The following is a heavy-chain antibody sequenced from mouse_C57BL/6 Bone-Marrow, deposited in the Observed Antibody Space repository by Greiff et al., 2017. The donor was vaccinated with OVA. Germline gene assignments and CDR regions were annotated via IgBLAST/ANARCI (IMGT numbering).Heavy chain of an antibody. CDR2: ISSGGSYT. Sequence: EVQLVESGGDLVKPGGSLKLSCAASGFTFSSYGMSWVRQTPDKRLEWVATISSGGSYTYYPDIVKGRFTISSDNAKNTLYLQLSSRKSEDTAMYYCARQGGYYGWFAYWGQGTLVTVSA. CDR3: ARQGGYYGWFAY. D-gene: IGHD2-3*01. V-gene: IGHV5-6*01. J-gene: IGHJ3*01. CDR1: GFTFSSYG.